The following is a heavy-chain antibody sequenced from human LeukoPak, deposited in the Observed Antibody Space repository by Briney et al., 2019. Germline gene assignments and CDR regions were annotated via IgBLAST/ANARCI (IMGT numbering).Heavy chain of an antibody. CDR1: GGSISSYY. CDR2: IYSSGDT. Sequence: TSETLSLTCSVSGGSISSYYWSWIRQSPGKGLEWIGAIYSSGDTFYNPSLKSRVTISVDSSKNQFSLKLSSVTVADTAVYFCARKGGILDAFDIWGQGTMFTVSS. V-gene: IGHV4-59*08. J-gene: IGHJ3*02. D-gene: IGHD6-13*01. CDR3: ARKGGILDAFDI.